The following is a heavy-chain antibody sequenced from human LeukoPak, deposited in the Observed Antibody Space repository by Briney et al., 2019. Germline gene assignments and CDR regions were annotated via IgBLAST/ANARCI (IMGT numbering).Heavy chain of an antibody. CDR2: INHSGST. V-gene: IGHV4-34*09. J-gene: IGHJ4*02. CDR1: GGSFSGYY. D-gene: IGHD3-10*01. CDR3: ARGVNNFDY. Sequence: SETLSLTCAVYGGSFSGYYWSWIRQPPGKGLEWIGEINHSGSTNYNPSLKSRVTISVDTSKNQFSLKLSSVTAADTAVYYCARGVNNFDYWGQGTLATVSS.